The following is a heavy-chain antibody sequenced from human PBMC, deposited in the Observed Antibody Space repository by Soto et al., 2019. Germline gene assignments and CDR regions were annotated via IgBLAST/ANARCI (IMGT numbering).Heavy chain of an antibody. CDR2: IYYCGRT. CDR3: ARSYGSGSYYKTAYYYYMDV. CDR1: GGSISSYY. D-gene: IGHD3-10*01. Sequence: QVQLQESGPGLVKPSETLSLTCTVSGGSISSYYWSWIRQPPGKGLEWIGYIYYCGRTNYNPSLTSRVTISVDTSKNQFSLKLRSVTAADTAVYYCARSYGSGSYYKTAYYYYMDVWGKGTTVTVSS. V-gene: IGHV4-59*08. J-gene: IGHJ6*03.